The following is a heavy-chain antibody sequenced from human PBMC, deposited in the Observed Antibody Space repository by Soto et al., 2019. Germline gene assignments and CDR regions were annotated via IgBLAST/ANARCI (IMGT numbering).Heavy chain of an antibody. CDR3: ARGGGVGVAGSAAFDM. D-gene: IGHD3-3*01. CDR2: INPATGAA. J-gene: IGHJ3*02. CDR1: GYPVTAYY. V-gene: IGHV1-2*02. Sequence: QLHLVQSGAVVKKPGASVTVSCSASGYPVTAYYMHWVRQAPGRGLEWMGGINPATGAAKYTQTFQGRVSMTRGTPTGTVFKELGGLASEDAAVFYWARGGGVGVAGSAAFDMWGQGTLVTVSS.